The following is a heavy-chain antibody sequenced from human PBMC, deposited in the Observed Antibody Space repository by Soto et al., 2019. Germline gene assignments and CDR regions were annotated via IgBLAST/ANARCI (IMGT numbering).Heavy chain of an antibody. Sequence: GGSLRLSCAASGFTFSSYWMSWVRQAPGKGLEWVANIKQDGSEKYYVDSVKGRFTISRDNAKNSLYLQMNSLRAEDTALYYCARDLWLGYYGSGNDYWGQGTLVTVSS. CDR3: ARDLWLGYYGSGNDY. CDR2: IKQDGSEK. J-gene: IGHJ4*02. D-gene: IGHD3-10*01. V-gene: IGHV3-7*01. CDR1: GFTFSSYW.